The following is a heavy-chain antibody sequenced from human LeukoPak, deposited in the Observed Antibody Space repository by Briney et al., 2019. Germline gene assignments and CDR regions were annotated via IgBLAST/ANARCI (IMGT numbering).Heavy chain of an antibody. J-gene: IGHJ4*02. V-gene: IGHV3-53*01. CDR1: GFSVSNSY. CDR2: FYKGDST. CDR3: AREVVSSPSYFDS. Sequence: GGSLRLSCAASGFSVSNSYMYWVRQAPGKGLEWVSFFYKGDSTYYAESVRGRFTISRDNSKNTLYLLMNSLIPEDTAVYYCAREVVSSPSYFDSWGQGTLVTVSS. D-gene: IGHD2-15*01.